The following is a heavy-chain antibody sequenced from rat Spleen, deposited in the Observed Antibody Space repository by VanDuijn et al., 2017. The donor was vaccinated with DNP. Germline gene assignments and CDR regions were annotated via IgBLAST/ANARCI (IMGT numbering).Heavy chain of an antibody. CDR1: GFTFSDYN. J-gene: IGHJ2*01. CDR3: AIANGDY. CDR2: ITYDGGST. D-gene: IGHD4-1*01. Sequence: EVQLVESGGGLVQPGRSLKLSCAASGFTFSDYNMAWVRQAPKKGLEWVAYITYDGGSTYYRDSVKGRFTISRDNAKSTLYLQMNSLRSEDMATYYCAIANGDYWGQGVMVTVSS. V-gene: IGHV5S10*01.